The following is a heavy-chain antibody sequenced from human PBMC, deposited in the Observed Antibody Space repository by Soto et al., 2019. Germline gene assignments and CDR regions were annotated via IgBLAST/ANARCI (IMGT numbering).Heavy chain of an antibody. CDR3: ARGMTTVTTFDY. Sequence: QLQLQESGSGLVKPSQTLSLTCAVSGGSISSGGYSSNWIRQPPGKGLEWLGYVYQSGSTYYNPSLKSRVTISVDRSKNQFSMKLSSVTAADTAGYYCARGMTTVTTFDYWGQGTLVTVSS. CDR2: VYQSGST. J-gene: IGHJ4*02. V-gene: IGHV4-30-2*01. D-gene: IGHD4-17*01. CDR1: GGSISSGGYS.